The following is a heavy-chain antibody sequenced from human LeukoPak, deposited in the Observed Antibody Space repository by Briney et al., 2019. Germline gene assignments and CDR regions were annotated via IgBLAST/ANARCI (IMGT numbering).Heavy chain of an antibody. CDR3: ASDGAHGAWYFDY. CDR2: IYYSGST. Sequence: SETLSLTCTVSGGSISSYYWSWIRQPPGKGLEWIGYIYYSGSTNYNPSLKSRVTISVDTSKNHFSLKLSSVTAADTAVYYCASDGAHGAWYFDYWGQGSLVTVSS. D-gene: IGHD3-10*01. CDR1: GGSISSYY. J-gene: IGHJ4*02. V-gene: IGHV4-59*12.